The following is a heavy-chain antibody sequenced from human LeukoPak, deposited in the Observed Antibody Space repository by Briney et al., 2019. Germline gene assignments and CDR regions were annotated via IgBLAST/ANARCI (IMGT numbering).Heavy chain of an antibody. CDR3: ARGRNYYDSSGYYHRVYFDY. V-gene: IGHV3-7*01. CDR1: GFTFSSYW. D-gene: IGHD3-22*01. J-gene: IGHJ4*02. CDR2: IKQDGSEK. Sequence: PGGSLRLSCAASGFTFSSYWMSWVRQAPGKGLEWVANIKQDGSEKYYVDSVKGRFTISRDNAKNSLYLQMNSLRAEDTAVYYCARGRNYYDSSGYYHRVYFDYWGQGTLVTVSS.